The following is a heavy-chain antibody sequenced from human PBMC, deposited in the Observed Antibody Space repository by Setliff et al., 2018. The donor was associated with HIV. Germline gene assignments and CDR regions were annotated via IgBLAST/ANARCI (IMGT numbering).Heavy chain of an antibody. V-gene: IGHV4-39*07. CDR1: GDSATNSRYY. D-gene: IGHD6-13*01. J-gene: IGHJ4*02. CDR2: IHDSGRT. Sequence: SETLSLTCTVSGDSATNSRYYWAWIRQPPGKGLEWIGSIHDSGRTYYNPSLKSRVTISVDTSKNQFSLKLDSVTAADTAIYYCARQSTVAAAGFDFWGQGTLVTVSS. CDR3: ARQSTVAAAGFDF.